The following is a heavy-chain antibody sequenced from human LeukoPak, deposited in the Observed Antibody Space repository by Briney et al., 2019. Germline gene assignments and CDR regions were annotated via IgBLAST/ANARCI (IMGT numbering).Heavy chain of an antibody. CDR3: ARAGRLGIGEDC. D-gene: IGHD7-27*01. V-gene: IGHV4-39*01. CDR1: GGSISSSSYY. CDR2: IYYSGST. Sequence: SETLSPTCTVSGGSISSSSYYWGWIRQPPGKGLEWIGSIYYSGSTYYNPSLKSRVTISVDTSKNQFSLKLSSVTAADTAVYYCARAGRLGIGEDCWGQGTLVTVSS. J-gene: IGHJ4*02.